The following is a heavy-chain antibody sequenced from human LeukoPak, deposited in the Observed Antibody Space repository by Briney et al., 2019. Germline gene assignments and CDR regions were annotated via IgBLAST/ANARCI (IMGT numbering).Heavy chain of an antibody. CDR3: ARDGGVVPAATNAFDI. Sequence: PGGSLRLSCAASGFTFSSYSMNWVRQAPGKGLEGVSSISSSSSYIYYADSVKGRFTISRDNAKNSLYLQMNSLRAEDTAVYYCARDGGVVPAATNAFDIWGKGTTVTVSS. D-gene: IGHD2-2*01. CDR2: ISSSSSYI. CDR1: GFTFSSYS. V-gene: IGHV3-21*01. J-gene: IGHJ3*02.